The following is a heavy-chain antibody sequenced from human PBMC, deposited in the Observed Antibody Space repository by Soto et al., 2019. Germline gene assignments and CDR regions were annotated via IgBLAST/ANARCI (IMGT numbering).Heavy chain of an antibody. CDR3: AREGVGATPHYYYMDV. Sequence: GGSLRLSCAASGFTFSSYWMHWVRQAPGKGLVWVSRINSDGSSTSYADSVKGRFTTSGDNAKNTLYRQMNSLRAEDTAGYYCAREGVGATPHYYYMDVWGKGTTVTVSS. V-gene: IGHV3-74*01. D-gene: IGHD2-15*01. CDR1: GFTFSSYW. J-gene: IGHJ6*03. CDR2: INSDGSST.